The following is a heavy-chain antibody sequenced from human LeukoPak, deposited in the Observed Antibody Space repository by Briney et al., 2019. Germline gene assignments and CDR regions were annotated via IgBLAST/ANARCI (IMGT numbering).Heavy chain of an antibody. V-gene: IGHV1-2*02. CDR3: ASFGWEGTFDI. CDR2: INPNSGGT. D-gene: IGHD1-26*01. CDR1: GYTFTSYY. J-gene: IGHJ3*02. Sequence: ASVKVSCKASGYTFTSYYMHWVRQAPGQGLEWMGWINPNSGGTKYIQKFQGRVTLTRDTSISTAYMELSRLISDDTAVYYCASFGWEGTFDIWGQGTMVTVSS.